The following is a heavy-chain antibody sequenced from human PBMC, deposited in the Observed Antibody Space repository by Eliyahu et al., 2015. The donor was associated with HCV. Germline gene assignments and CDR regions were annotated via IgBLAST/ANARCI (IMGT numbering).Heavy chain of an antibody. Sequence: KLVESGGGLVKPGGSLRISCEASGFTVSSLGMNWVRQAPGKGLGWVASIGGRTGSITYADSVKGRFTISRDNAHNSLYLQMNSLRVEDTAVYYCARDYRDWLQFPCYWGQGTLVLVSS. J-gene: IGHJ4*02. CDR3: ARDYRDWLQFPCY. D-gene: IGHD5-24*01. CDR2: IGGRTGSI. V-gene: IGHV3-21*06. CDR1: GFTVSSLG.